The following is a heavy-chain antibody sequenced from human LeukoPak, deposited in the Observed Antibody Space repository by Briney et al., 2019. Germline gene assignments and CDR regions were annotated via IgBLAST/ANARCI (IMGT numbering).Heavy chain of an antibody. D-gene: IGHD2-2*01. CDR1: GITFSSYA. Sequence: GGSLRLSCAASGITFSSYAMSWVRQAPGKGLEWVSAISGSGGSTYYADSVKGRFTISRDNSKNTLYLQMNSLRAEDTAVYYCAVVPAAKDCFDYWGQGTLVTVSS. V-gene: IGHV3-23*01. J-gene: IGHJ4*02. CDR3: AVVPAAKDCFDY. CDR2: ISGSGGST.